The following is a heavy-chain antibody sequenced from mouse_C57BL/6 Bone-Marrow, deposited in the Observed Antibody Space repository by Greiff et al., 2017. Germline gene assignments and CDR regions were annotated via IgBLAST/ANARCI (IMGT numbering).Heavy chain of an antibody. CDR2: IDPRSGNT. D-gene: IGHD2-14*01. CDR3: ARAVYQEGYVYV. J-gene: IGHJ1*03. Sequence: QVKLLQSGAELARPGASVKLSCKASGYTFTSYAISWVKQRPGQGLEWIGEIDPRSGNTSYKEKFKGQATLTADKSSSTAYMELRSLTSEDSAVYIGARAVYQEGYVYVWGTGATVTVSS. V-gene: IGHV1-81*01. CDR1: GYTFTSYA.